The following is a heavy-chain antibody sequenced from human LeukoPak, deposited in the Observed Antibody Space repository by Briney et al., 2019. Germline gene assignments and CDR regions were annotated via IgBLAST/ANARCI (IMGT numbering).Heavy chain of an antibody. Sequence: GGSLRLSCAASGFTFSSYGMHWVRQAPGKGLEWVAVISYDGSNKYCADSVKGRFTISRDNSKNTLYLQMNSLRAEDTAVYYCASAWFDPWGQGTLVTVSS. CDR1: GFTFSSYG. V-gene: IGHV3-30*03. CDR3: ASAWFDP. CDR2: ISYDGSNK. J-gene: IGHJ5*02.